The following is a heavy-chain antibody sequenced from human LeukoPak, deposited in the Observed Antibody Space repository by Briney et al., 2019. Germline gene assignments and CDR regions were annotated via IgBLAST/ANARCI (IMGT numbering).Heavy chain of an antibody. CDR1: GYSFTDYW. J-gene: IGHJ4*02. Sequence: GESLKISCKASGYSFTDYWIVWVRQMPGKGLEWMGAIYPGDSDTRYSPSFQGQVTISADKSISTAYLQWSSLEASDTAMYYCARPRGIAVAGMLFDYWGQGTLVTVSS. CDR2: IYPGDSDT. V-gene: IGHV5-51*01. D-gene: IGHD6-19*01. CDR3: ARPRGIAVAGMLFDY.